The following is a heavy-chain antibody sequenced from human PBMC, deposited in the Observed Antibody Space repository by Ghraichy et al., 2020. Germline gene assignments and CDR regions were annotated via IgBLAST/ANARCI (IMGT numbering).Heavy chain of an antibody. Sequence: GESLNISCAAPEFPFRSYAVSWVRQAPGKGLEWVSTISINGGSTYYADSVKGRFTISRDNSKNTLYLQMDSLRADDTAVYYCAKDPKGDYWGQGTLVTVSS. V-gene: IGHV3-23*01. CDR1: EFPFRSYA. J-gene: IGHJ4*02. CDR3: AKDPKGDY. CDR2: ISINGGST.